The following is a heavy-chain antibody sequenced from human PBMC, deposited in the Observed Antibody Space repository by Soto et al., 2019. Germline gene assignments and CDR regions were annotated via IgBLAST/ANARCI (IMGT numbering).Heavy chain of an antibody. CDR1: GGSITRGGYY. CDR3: ARDPAP. V-gene: IGHV4-31*03. Sequence: QVQLQESGPGLVKPSETLSLTCTVSGGSITRGGYYWSWIRQHPRKGLEWIGYSYNSGTTYYNPSLKSRVTISVDTSKNPFSLKLTSVTAADTAVYYCARDPAPWGQGTLVTVSS. J-gene: IGHJ5*02. CDR2: SYNSGTT.